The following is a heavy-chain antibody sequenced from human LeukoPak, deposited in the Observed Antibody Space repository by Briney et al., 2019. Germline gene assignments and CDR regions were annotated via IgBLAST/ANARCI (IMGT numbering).Heavy chain of an antibody. D-gene: IGHD6-19*01. CDR2: IYPGDSDT. Sequence: GESLKISCKGSGYSFTSYWIGWVRQMPGKGLEWMGTIYPGDSDTRYSPSFQGQVTISADKSISTAYLQWSSLKASDTAMYYCARKVYSSGWYFDPWGQGTLVTVSS. CDR1: GYSFTSYW. J-gene: IGHJ5*02. V-gene: IGHV5-51*01. CDR3: ARKVYSSGWYFDP.